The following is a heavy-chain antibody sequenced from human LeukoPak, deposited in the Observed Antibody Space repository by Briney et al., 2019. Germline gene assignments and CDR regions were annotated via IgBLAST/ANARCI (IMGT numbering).Heavy chain of an antibody. D-gene: IGHD2-15*01. CDR3: ARGSCSGGPCSGWFDP. Sequence: SETLSLTCTVSGGSIDNYYWSWIRQPPGKGLEWIGYFFYTGNFNYNPSLKSRATISVDMSKNQFSLKLNSVTAADTAVYYCARGSCSGGPCSGWFDPWGQGTLVTVSS. CDR2: FFYTGNF. V-gene: IGHV4-59*01. J-gene: IGHJ5*02. CDR1: GGSIDNYY.